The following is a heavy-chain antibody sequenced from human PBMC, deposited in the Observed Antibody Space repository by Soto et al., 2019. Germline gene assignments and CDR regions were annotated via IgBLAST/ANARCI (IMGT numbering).Heavy chain of an antibody. Sequence: QVQLVQSGDEVKKPGASVKVSCKASGYTFSTYGISWVRQAPGQGLEWMGWISTSNGDTYYAQEVQGRVTMTTDRSTSTVYMELRSLISDYTALYYCAREYCTRTSCYGVDYLGQGTLVTVSS. CDR1: GYTFSTYG. J-gene: IGHJ4*02. D-gene: IGHD2-2*01. CDR2: ISTSNGDT. V-gene: IGHV1-18*01. CDR3: AREYCTRTSCYGVDY.